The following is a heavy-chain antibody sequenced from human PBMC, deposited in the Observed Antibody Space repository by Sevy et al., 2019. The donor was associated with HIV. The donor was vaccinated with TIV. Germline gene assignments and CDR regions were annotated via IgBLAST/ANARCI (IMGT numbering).Heavy chain of an antibody. CDR3: AGGDTTMIADLDY. D-gene: IGHD3-22*01. V-gene: IGHV3-23*01. J-gene: IGHJ4*02. Sequence: GGSLRLSCAASGLTLTTTGMSWVRQAPGKGLEWVAGVTSDGTTYYADSVRDRFTVSRDNSKNTLYRQLNSLRADDTAVFYCAGGDTTMIADLDYWGQGTLVTVSS. CDR1: GLTLTTTG. CDR2: VTSDGTT.